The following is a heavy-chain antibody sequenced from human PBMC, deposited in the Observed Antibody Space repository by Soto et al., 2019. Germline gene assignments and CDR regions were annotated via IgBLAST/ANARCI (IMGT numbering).Heavy chain of an antibody. CDR2: IYTSGST. CDR1: GTSVSNYY. Sequence: SETLSLTCSVSGTSVSNYYWSWIRQPAGKGLEHIGRIYTSGSTSYNPSLKSRVTMSMDTSQTQIYLNLTSVTAADTAVYYCARGGIQLSYAFDYWGQGSLVTVSS. V-gene: IGHV4-4*07. CDR3: ARGGIQLSYAFDY. J-gene: IGHJ4*02. D-gene: IGHD5-18*01.